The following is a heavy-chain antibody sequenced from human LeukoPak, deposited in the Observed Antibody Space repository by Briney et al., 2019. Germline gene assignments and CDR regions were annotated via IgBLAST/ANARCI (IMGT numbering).Heavy chain of an antibody. CDR3: AKDMGPLVCGVDY. CDR1: GSTFVDYA. J-gene: IGHJ4*02. CDR2: ISRNSGSC. D-gene: IGHD2-8*01. Sequence: PGPCLTPSWAPAGSTFVDYATRWGRHDPRKSLGWVSGISRNSGSCGDAVSVKVRFSISRDKAKMSLYLKINSVRAEDTSFYYCAKDMGPLVCGVDYWGQGTLVTVSS. V-gene: IGHV3-9*01.